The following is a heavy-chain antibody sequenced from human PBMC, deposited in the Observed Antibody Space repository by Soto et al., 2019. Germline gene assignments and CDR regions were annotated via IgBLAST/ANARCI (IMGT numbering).Heavy chain of an antibody. Sequence: QVQLVQSGAEVKKPGASVKVSCKASGYTFTSYDINWVRQATGQGLEWMGWMNPNSGNTGYAQKFQGRVTMTRNTSRSKAYMELSSLRSEDTAVYYCARETIVVVITTPYYGMDVWGQGTTVTVSS. D-gene: IGHD3-22*01. CDR2: MNPNSGNT. J-gene: IGHJ6*02. V-gene: IGHV1-8*01. CDR3: ARETIVVVITTPYYGMDV. CDR1: GYTFTSYD.